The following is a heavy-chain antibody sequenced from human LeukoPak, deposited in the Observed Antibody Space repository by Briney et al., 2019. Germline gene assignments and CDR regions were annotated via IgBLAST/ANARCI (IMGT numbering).Heavy chain of an antibody. V-gene: IGHV3-11*04. Sequence: GGSLRLSCAASGFTFSDYYMSWIRQAPGKGLEWVSYISSSGSNIYYPDSVKGRFTISRDNAKNSLYLQMNNLRAEDTAVYYCARALSYYYGSGSYYKGHFDYWGQGTLVTVSS. CDR1: GFTFSDYY. CDR2: ISSSGSNI. CDR3: ARALSYYYGSGSYYKGHFDY. D-gene: IGHD3-10*01. J-gene: IGHJ4*02.